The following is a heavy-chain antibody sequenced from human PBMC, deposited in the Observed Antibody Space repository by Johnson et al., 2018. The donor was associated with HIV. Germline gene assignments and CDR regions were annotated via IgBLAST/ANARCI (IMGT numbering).Heavy chain of an antibody. D-gene: IGHD6-6*01. CDR1: GFTFSDYY. J-gene: IGHJ3*02. Sequence: VQLVESGGGVVQPGGSLRLSCAASGFTFSDYYMSWIRQAPGKGLEWVSYISSSGSTIYYADSVKGRFTISRDNAKNSLYLQMNSLRAEDTAVYYCATLKGPRLHIAARRPDAFDIWGQGTMVTVSS. CDR3: ATLKGPRLHIAARRPDAFDI. V-gene: IGHV3-11*04. CDR2: ISSSGSTI.